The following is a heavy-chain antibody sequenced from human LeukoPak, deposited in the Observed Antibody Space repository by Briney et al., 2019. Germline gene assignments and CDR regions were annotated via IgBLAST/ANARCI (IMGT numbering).Heavy chain of an antibody. D-gene: IGHD6-13*01. J-gene: IGHJ4*02. V-gene: IGHV4-59*08. Sequence: PSETLSLTCTVSGGSISSYYWSWIRQPPGKGLEWIGYIYYSGNTNYNPSLKSRVTISVDTSKNQFSLKLSSVTAADTAVYNCARGHIAAQRYFDYWGQGTLVTVSS. CDR3: ARGHIAAQRYFDY. CDR2: IYYSGNT. CDR1: GGSISSYY.